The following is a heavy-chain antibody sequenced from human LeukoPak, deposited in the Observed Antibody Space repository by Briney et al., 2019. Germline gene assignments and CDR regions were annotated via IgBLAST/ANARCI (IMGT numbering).Heavy chain of an antibody. CDR3: ARDGWFGDYNWFDP. V-gene: IGHV3-23*01. CDR2: LSGGGDSR. CDR1: GFAFSNYA. D-gene: IGHD3-10*01. J-gene: IGHJ5*02. Sequence: AGGSLRLSCAASGFAFSNYAMSWVRQAPGKGLEWVSSLSGGGDSRYYADSVKGRFTISRDNAKNSLYLQMNSLRAEDTAMYYCARDGWFGDYNWFDPWGQGTLVTVSS.